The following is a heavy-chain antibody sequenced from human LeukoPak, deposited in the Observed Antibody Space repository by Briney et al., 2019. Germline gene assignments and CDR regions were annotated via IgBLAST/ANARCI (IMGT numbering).Heavy chain of an antibody. CDR2: ISNSSSYI. CDR1: GFTVSSNY. J-gene: IGHJ4*02. D-gene: IGHD2-21*02. Sequence: GGSLRLSCAASGFTVSSNYMSWVRPAPGKGLEWVSSISNSSSYIYYADSVRGRFTISRDSPKKSLYLPMNRLRAEDTAVYYCAKIAAANCGGDCYSGAYYFDYWGQGTLVTVSS. V-gene: IGHV3-21*01. CDR3: AKIAAANCGGDCYSGAYYFDY.